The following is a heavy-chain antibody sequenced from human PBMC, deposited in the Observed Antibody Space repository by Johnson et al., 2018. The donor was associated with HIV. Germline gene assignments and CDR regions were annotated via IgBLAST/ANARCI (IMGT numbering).Heavy chain of an antibody. CDR1: GFTVSSNY. CDR3: ARTVVGSSYDAFDI. J-gene: IGHJ3*02. CDR2: VYSGGNT. V-gene: IGHV3-66*02. Sequence: VQLVESGGGVVQPGGSLRLSCAAYGFTVSSNYMSWVRQAPEMGLVWVSIVYSGGNTYYADSVRGRFTISRDHAKNTLFLQMDSLRPEDTAVYYCARTVVGSSYDAFDIWGQGTMVTVSS. D-gene: IGHD4-23*01.